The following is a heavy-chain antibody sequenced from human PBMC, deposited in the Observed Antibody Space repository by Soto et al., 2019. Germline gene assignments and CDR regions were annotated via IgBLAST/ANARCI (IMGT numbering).Heavy chain of an antibody. J-gene: IGHJ6*02. CDR2: INPNSGGT. CDR3: ARGVGSVAVAEPLSGYYYGMDV. Sequence: QVQLVQSGAEVKKPGASVKVSCKASGYTFTGYYMHWVRQAPGQGLEWMGWINPNSGGTNYAQKCQGGVTMTRDTSISTAYMELSRLRSDDTAVYYCARGVGSVAVAEPLSGYYYGMDVWGQGTTVTVSS. CDR1: GYTFTGYY. D-gene: IGHD6-19*01. V-gene: IGHV1-2*02.